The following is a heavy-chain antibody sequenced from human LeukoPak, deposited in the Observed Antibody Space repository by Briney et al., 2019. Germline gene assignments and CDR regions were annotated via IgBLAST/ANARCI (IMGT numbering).Heavy chain of an antibody. J-gene: IGHJ6*02. Sequence: ASVKVSCKASGYTFTSYDINWVRQATAQGLEWMGWMNPNSGNTGYAQKFQGRVTMTRNTSISTAYMELSSLRSEDTAVYYCARGRYYYDSSGYYYYYYGMDVWGQGTTVTVSS. V-gene: IGHV1-8*01. D-gene: IGHD3-22*01. CDR2: MNPNSGNT. CDR1: GYTFTSYD. CDR3: ARGRYYYDSSGYYYYYYGMDV.